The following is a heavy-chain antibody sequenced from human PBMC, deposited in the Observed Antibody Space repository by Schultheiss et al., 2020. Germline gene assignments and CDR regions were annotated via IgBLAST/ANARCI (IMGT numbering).Heavy chain of an antibody. D-gene: IGHD3-3*01. V-gene: IGHV2-70*04. CDR2: IDWDDDK. Sequence: SGPTLVKPTQTLTLTCTFSGFSLSSSGVGVSWIRQPPGKALEWLARIDWDDDKFYSTSLKTRLTISKDTSKNQVVLTMTNMDPVDTATYYCARGITIFGVVNDAFDIWGQGTMVTVSS. CDR3: ARGITIFGVVNDAFDI. J-gene: IGHJ3*02. CDR1: GFSLSSSGVG.